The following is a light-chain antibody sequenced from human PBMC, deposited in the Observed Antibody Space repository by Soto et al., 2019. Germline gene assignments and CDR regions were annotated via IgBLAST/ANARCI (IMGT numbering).Light chain of an antibody. Sequence: QSVLTQPASVSGSPGQSITISCTGTSSDVGAYYSVSWYQHHPGKAPKLIIYGVTNRPSGVPDRFSGSKSGNTASLTISGLQAEDEGEYFCCSYGGSYTPYVLGTGNKVTV. J-gene: IGLJ1*01. CDR3: CSYGGSYTPYV. CDR2: GVT. CDR1: SSDVGAYYS. V-gene: IGLV2-11*01.